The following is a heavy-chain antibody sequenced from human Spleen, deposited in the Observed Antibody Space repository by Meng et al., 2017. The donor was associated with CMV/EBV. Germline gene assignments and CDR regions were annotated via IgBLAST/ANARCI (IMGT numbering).Heavy chain of an antibody. Sequence: EVQLVESGGGLVKPGGSLRLSCAASGLTFRSYSMNWVRQAPGKGLEWVSSISSSSSYIYYADSVKGRFTISRDNAKNSLYLQMNSLRAEDTAVYYCARASSATYYDFWSGYLGRNWFDPWGQGTLVTVSS. J-gene: IGHJ5*02. CDR3: ARASSATYYDFWSGYLGRNWFDP. CDR2: ISSSSSYI. CDR1: GLTFRSYS. D-gene: IGHD3-3*01. V-gene: IGHV3-21*01.